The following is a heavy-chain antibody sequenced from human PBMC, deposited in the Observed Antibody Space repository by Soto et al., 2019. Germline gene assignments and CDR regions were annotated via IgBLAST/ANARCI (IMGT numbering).Heavy chain of an antibody. CDR3: ARDPRSITGTTSSEDFQH. CDR2: IVPLLGIT. CDR1: GGTFSGYA. J-gene: IGHJ1*01. Sequence: QAQLMQSGAEVKKPGSSVKVSCKASGGTFSGYAISWVRQAPGQGLEWMGGIVPLLGITNYAQKFQGRITIAADESTGTAYMDLRSLRSEDTAVYYCARDPRSITGTTSSEDFQHWGQGTLVSDSS. D-gene: IGHD1-20*01. V-gene: IGHV1-69*01.